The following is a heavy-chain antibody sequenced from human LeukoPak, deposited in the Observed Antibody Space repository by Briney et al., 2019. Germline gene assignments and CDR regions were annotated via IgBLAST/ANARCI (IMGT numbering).Heavy chain of an antibody. CDR1: VASITSDTYF. D-gene: IGHD5-18*01. J-gene: IGHJ4*02. CDR3: AIHTGGGYGRFYFDY. V-gene: IGHV4-61*02. CDR2: MSTSGST. Sequence: PSETLSLTCTAPVASITSDTYFWSWIRQPAGKGLEWIGRMSTSGSTNYNPSLKSRVTISVDTSKNQFSLKLSSVLGTVRAVYYCAIHTGGGYGRFYFDYWGQGTLVTVSS.